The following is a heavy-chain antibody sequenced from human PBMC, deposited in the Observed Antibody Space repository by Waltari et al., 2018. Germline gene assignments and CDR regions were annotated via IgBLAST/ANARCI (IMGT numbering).Heavy chain of an antibody. CDR1: GGSISSSSYY. V-gene: IGHV4-39*01. CDR2: IYYSGST. Sequence: QLQLQESGPGLVKPSETLSLTCTVPGGSISSSSYYWGWIRQPPGKGLEWIGSIYYSGSTYYNPSLKSRVTISVDTSKNQFSLKLSSVTAADTAVYYCATSYGDPPRVDYWGQGTLVTVSS. D-gene: IGHD4-17*01. J-gene: IGHJ4*02. CDR3: ATSYGDPPRVDY.